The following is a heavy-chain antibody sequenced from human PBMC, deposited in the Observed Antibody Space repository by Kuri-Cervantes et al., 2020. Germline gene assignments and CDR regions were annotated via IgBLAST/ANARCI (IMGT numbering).Heavy chain of an antibody. CDR1: GFTFRDYY. CDR2: IDSGGSST. CDR3: ARRALSSFYYYYMDV. V-gene: IGHV3-74*03. Sequence: GESLKISCVASGFTFRDYYMIWVRQVPGKGLVWVSRIDSGGSSTTNADSVKGRFTISRDNAKSTLYLQMNSLRAEDTAVYYCARRALSSFYYYYMDVWGKGTTVTVSS. D-gene: IGHD2-2*01. J-gene: IGHJ6*03.